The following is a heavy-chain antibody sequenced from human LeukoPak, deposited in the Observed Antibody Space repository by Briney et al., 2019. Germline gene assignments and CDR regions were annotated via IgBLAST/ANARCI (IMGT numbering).Heavy chain of an antibody. Sequence: PGGSLRLSCAASGFTFSSYAMSWVRQAPGKGLEWVSAISGSGGSTHYADSVKGRFTISRDNSKNTLYLQMNSLRAEDTAVYYCAKAYYCSSTSCPIDYWGQGTLVTVSS. CDR3: AKAYYCSSTSCPIDY. CDR1: GFTFSSYA. V-gene: IGHV3-23*01. D-gene: IGHD2-2*01. CDR2: ISGSGGST. J-gene: IGHJ4*02.